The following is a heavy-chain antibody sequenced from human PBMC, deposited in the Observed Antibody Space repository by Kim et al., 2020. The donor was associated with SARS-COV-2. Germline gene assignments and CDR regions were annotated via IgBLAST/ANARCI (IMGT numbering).Heavy chain of an antibody. Sequence: ASVKVSCKASGYSFTGYGISWVRQAPGHGLEWMGWISAYNGNTNSAQELQGRVTMTTDTSTSTAYMELRSLRSDDTAVYYCARVRQGDPRVDAFDIWGQGTMVTVSS. CDR2: ISAYNGNT. CDR3: ARVRQGDPRVDAFDI. CDR1: GYSFTGYG. J-gene: IGHJ3*02. V-gene: IGHV1-18*01.